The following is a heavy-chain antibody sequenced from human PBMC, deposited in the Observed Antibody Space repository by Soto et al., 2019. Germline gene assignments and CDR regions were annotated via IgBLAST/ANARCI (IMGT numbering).Heavy chain of an antibody. D-gene: IGHD6-19*01. CDR2: IYYSGST. Sequence: PSETLSLTCTVSGGSVSSGSYYWSWIRQPPGKGLEWIGYIYYSGSTNYNPSLKSRVTISVDTSKNQFSLKLSSVTAADTAVYYCARDRGIAVAGLDYWGQGTLVTVSS. CDR1: GGSVSSGSYY. V-gene: IGHV4-61*01. CDR3: ARDRGIAVAGLDY. J-gene: IGHJ4*02.